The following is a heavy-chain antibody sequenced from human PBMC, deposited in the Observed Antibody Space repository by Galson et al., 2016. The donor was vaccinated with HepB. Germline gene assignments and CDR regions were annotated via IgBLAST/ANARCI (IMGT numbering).Heavy chain of an antibody. CDR2: ISNSNSYI. V-gene: IGHV3-21*01. CDR1: GFTFSTYN. CDR3: ARDFGYCSSTSCYKGGLFYYYGMDV. D-gene: IGHD2-2*02. Sequence: SLRLSCAASGFTFSTYNMHWVRQAPGKGLEWVSSISNSNSYIYYTDSVKGRFTISRDNAKNSLYLQMNSLRAEDTAVYYCARDFGYCSSTSCYKGGLFYYYGMDVWGQGTTVTVPS. J-gene: IGHJ6*02.